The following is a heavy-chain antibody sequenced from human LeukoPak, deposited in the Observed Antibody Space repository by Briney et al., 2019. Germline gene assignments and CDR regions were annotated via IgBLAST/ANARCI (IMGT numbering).Heavy chain of an antibody. V-gene: IGHV1-69*13. CDR1: GGTFSSYA. CDR2: IIPIFGTA. Sequence: SVKVSCKASGGTFSSYAISWVRQAPGQGLEWMGGIIPIFGTANYAQKFQGRVTITADESTSTAYMELSSLRSEDTAVYYCARDSSSWLHFDYWGQGTLVTVYS. D-gene: IGHD6-13*01. J-gene: IGHJ4*02. CDR3: ARDSSSWLHFDY.